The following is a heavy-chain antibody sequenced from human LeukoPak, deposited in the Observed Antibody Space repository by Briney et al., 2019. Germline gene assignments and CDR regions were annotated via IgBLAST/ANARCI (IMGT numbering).Heavy chain of an antibody. Sequence: ASVKVSCKASGYTLTGYYMHWVRQAPGQGLEWMGWINFRSGGTNYAQKFQGRVTMTRDTSISTAYLELSSLRSEDTAVYYCARGDYGSAYDAFDIWGQGTMVTVSS. V-gene: IGHV1-2*02. CDR1: GYTLTGYY. J-gene: IGHJ3*02. CDR3: ARGDYGSAYDAFDI. D-gene: IGHD3-10*01. CDR2: INFRSGGT.